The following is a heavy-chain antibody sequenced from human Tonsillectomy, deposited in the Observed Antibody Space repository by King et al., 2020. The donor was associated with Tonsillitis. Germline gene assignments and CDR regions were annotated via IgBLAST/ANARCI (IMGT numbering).Heavy chain of an antibody. CDR1: GFTFSNHA. J-gene: IGHJ2*01. CDR3: ARDLRLGYCSGGTCFGYFVL. D-gene: IGHD2-15*01. CDR2: ISGSGDRT. Sequence: VQLVESGGGLVQPGGSLRLSCAASGFTFSNHAMSWVRQAPGKGLEWVSAISGSGDRTYYADSVKGRFTISRDNSKNTLSLQMNSLRAEDTALYYCARDLRLGYCSGGTCFGYFVLWGRGTLVAVSS. V-gene: IGHV3-23*04.